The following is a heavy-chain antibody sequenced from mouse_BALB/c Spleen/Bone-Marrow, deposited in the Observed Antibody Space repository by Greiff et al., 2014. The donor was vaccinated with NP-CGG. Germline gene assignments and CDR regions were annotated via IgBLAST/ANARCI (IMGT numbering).Heavy chain of an antibody. Sequence: DVKLVESGPELVKPGASVKISCKASGYKFDDYNMHWVKQSHGKSLEWIGYIYPYNGGTGYNQKFKSKATLTVDNSSSTAYMELRSLTSEDSAVYYCARGYSWYFDVWGAGTTVTVSS. CDR3: ARGYSWYFDV. V-gene: IGHV1S29*02. J-gene: IGHJ1*01. D-gene: IGHD2-3*01. CDR1: GYKFDDYN. CDR2: IYPYNGGT.